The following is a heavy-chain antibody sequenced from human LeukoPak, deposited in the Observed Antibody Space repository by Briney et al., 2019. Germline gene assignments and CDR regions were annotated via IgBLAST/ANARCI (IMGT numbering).Heavy chain of an antibody. J-gene: IGHJ3*02. D-gene: IGHD3-10*01. CDR2: FNHSGST. V-gene: IGHV4-34*01. Sequence: SETLSLTCAVYGGSFSGYYWSWIRQPPGKGLEWIEEFNHSGSTNYNPSLKSRVTISVDTSKNQFSLKLSSVTAADTAVYYCASRWFGELNDAFDIWGQGTMVTVSS. CDR3: ASRWFGELNDAFDI. CDR1: GGSFSGYY.